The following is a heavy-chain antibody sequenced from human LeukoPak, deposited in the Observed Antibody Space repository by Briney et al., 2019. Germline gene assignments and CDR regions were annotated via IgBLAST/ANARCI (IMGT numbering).Heavy chain of an antibody. CDR2: INPNSGGT. CDR1: GYTFTGYY. J-gene: IGHJ4*02. D-gene: IGHD3-16*02. CDR3: ARGLVWGSYLLHY. Sequence: ASVKVSCKASGYTFTGYYMHWVRQAPGQGLEWMGRINPNSGGTSYAQKFQGRVTMTRDTSISTAYMELSRLRSDDTAVYYCARGLVWGSYLLHYWGQGTLVTVSS. V-gene: IGHV1-2*06.